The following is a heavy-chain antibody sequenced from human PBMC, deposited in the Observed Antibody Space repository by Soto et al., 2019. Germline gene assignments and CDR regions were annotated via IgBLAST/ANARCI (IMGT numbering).Heavy chain of an antibody. CDR2: INPFDGSR. CDR1: GYSFTSYS. CDR3: SRVDPGETSPFDH. Sequence: QVELVQSGAEVKKPGASVKVCCKSSGYSFTSYSLHWVRQAPGQGLEWMGWINPFDGSRMFAQSFQGRVTFTSDKSTITVYIELSGLRSDDKAVYYCSRVDPGETSPFDHWGQGTLVTDSS. J-gene: IGHJ4*02. V-gene: IGHV1-46*03. D-gene: IGHD3-10*01.